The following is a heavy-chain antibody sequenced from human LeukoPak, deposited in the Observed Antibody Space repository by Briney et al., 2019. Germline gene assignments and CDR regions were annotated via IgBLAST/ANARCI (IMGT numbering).Heavy chain of an antibody. D-gene: IGHD6-6*01. Sequence: PSGTLSLTCAVSGGSISSSNWWSWVRQPPGKGLEWIGEIYHSGSTNYNPSLKSRVTISVDKSKNQFSLKLSSVTAADTAVYYCAREVAARPFYFYYYMDVWGKGTTVTVSS. CDR3: AREVAARPFYFYYYMDV. CDR1: GGSISSSNW. CDR2: IYHSGST. J-gene: IGHJ6*03. V-gene: IGHV4-4*02.